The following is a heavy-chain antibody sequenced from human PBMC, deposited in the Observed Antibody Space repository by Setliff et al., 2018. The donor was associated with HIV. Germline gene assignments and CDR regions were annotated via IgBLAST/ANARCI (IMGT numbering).Heavy chain of an antibody. CDR3: AREGLWFGELSGAHDF. D-gene: IGHD3-10*01. Sequence: PSETLSLTCAVSGYSISSGYYWGWIRQPPGKGLEWSGSGSNSGSPYYNPSLKSRVTISIDTSKNQSSLRLTSVTAADTAVYYCAREGLWFGELSGAHDFWGQGTLVTVSS. J-gene: IGHJ4*02. CDR1: GYSISSGYY. V-gene: IGHV4-38-2*02. CDR2: GSNSGSP.